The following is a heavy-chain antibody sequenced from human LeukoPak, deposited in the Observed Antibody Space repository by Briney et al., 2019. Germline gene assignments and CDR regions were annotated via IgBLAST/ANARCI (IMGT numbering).Heavy chain of an antibody. V-gene: IGHV1-8*01. Sequence: ASVNVSCKASGYTFTIYDINWVRQATGQGLEWMGWMNPNSGNTGYAQKFQGRVTMTRNTSISTACMELSSLRSEDTAVYYCARSTFNSVNLDYWGQGTLVTVSS. CDR1: GYTFTIYD. D-gene: IGHD4-23*01. J-gene: IGHJ4*02. CDR2: MNPNSGNT. CDR3: ARSTFNSVNLDY.